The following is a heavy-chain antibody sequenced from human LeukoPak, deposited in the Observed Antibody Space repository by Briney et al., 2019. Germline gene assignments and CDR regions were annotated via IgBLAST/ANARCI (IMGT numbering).Heavy chain of an antibody. CDR1: GGSVSSSDYY. V-gene: IGHV4-39*01. Sequence: SETLSLTCTVSGGSVSSSDYYWGWIRQPPGKGLEWIGAIFHNGSTNYGVSLKSRVTLSVDTSKNQFSLKLTSVTAADTAVYYCARTGDYYDSSGYYLNKWGQGTLVTVSS. J-gene: IGHJ4*02. CDR2: IFHNGST. CDR3: ARTGDYYDSSGYYLNK. D-gene: IGHD3-22*01.